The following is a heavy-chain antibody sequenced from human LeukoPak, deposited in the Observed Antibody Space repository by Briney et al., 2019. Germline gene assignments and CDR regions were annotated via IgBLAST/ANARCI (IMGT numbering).Heavy chain of an antibody. V-gene: IGHV3-23*01. CDR1: GFTFTSNA. Sequence: GGSLRLSCAASGFTFTSNAMSWVRQAPGKGLEWVSAISGSGDSTYYADSVKGRFTISRDNSKNTLYLQMNSLRADDTAVYYCAKGRSGNYYAFDYWGQGTLVTVSS. CDR2: ISGSGDST. D-gene: IGHD1-26*01. CDR3: AKGRSGNYYAFDY. J-gene: IGHJ4*02.